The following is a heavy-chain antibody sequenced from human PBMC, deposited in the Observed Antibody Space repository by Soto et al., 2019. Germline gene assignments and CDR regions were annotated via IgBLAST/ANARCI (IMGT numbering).Heavy chain of an antibody. CDR2: INPNSGGT. V-gene: IGHV1-2*02. CDR3: ARGATLNYDFWSGYYTDYYYGMDV. J-gene: IGHJ6*02. D-gene: IGHD3-3*01. CDR1: GYTFTGYY. Sequence: ASVKVSCKASGYTFTGYYMHWVRQAPGQGLEWMGWINPNSGGTNYAQKFQGRVTMTRDTSISTAYMELSRLRSDDTAVYYCARGATLNYDFWSGYYTDYYYGMDVWGQGTTVTAP.